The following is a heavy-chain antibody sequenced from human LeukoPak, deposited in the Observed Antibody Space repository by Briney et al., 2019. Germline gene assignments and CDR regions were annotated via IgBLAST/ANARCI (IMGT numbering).Heavy chain of an antibody. Sequence: SGGSLRLSCAASGFSFSIYWMHWVRQAPGKGLVWVSHINSDGSRTSKADSVRGRFTISRDNAKNTLYLQMNSLRAEDTAVYHCTRGARYGMDVWGQGTTVTVS. CDR2: INSDGSRT. J-gene: IGHJ6*02. CDR3: TRGARYGMDV. V-gene: IGHV3-74*01. CDR1: GFSFSIYW.